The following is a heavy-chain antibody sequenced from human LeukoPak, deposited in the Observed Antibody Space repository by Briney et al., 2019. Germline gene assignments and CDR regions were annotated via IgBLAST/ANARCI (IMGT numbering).Heavy chain of an antibody. D-gene: IGHD1-7*01. CDR3: AREGTHRGYSYYYYYMDV. Sequence: SETLSLTCTVSGGSISSYYWSWIRQPAGKGLEWIGRIYTSGSTNYNPSLKSRVTMSVDTSKNQFSLKLSSVTAADTAVYYCAREGTHRGYSYYYYYMDVWGKGTTVTVSS. J-gene: IGHJ6*03. CDR1: GGSISSYY. CDR2: IYTSGST. V-gene: IGHV4-4*07.